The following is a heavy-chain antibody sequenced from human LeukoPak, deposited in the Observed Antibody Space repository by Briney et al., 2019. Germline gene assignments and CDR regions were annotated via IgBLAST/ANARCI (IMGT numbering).Heavy chain of an antibody. J-gene: IGHJ4*02. Sequence: GGSLRLSCAASGFTFSCYPIHWLRQASGNGLEWVGHISTKAKNYATDYDASVKGRITISRDDSKKTAFLQMHSLKTEGTAVYYWCRHDAQPGDYWGQGTLVTVSS. CDR3: CRHDAQPGDY. V-gene: IGHV3-73*01. CDR1: GFTFSCYP. D-gene: IGHD5-18*01. CDR2: ISTKAKNYAT.